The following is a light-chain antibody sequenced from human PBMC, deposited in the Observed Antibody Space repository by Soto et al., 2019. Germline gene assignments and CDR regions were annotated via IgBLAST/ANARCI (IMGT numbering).Light chain of an antibody. CDR2: GAS. CDR3: QQYGDWPLT. J-gene: IGKJ4*01. Sequence: EIVMTQSPVTVSVSPGERATLSCRASQSVRNTYLAWYQQKPGQAPRLLISGASTRAAGIPARFSGSGSGTEFTLAISSLQSEDFAVYYCQQYGDWPLTFGGGTKVDIK. CDR1: QSVRNTY. V-gene: IGKV3-15*01.